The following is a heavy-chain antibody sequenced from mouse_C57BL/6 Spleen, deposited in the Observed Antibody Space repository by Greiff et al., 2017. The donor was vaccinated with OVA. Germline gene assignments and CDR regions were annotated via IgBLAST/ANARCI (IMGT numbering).Heavy chain of an antibody. CDR3: ERQYDYDYFDY. CDR2: ISSGGSYT. J-gene: IGHJ2*01. Sequence: EVKVVESGGDLVKPGGSLKLSCAASGFTFSSYGMSWVRQTPDKRLEWVATISSGGSYTYYPDSVKGRFTISRDNAKNTLYLQMSSLKSEDTAMYYCERQYDYDYFDYWGQGTTLTVSS. CDR1: GFTFSSYG. D-gene: IGHD2-4*01. V-gene: IGHV5-6*01.